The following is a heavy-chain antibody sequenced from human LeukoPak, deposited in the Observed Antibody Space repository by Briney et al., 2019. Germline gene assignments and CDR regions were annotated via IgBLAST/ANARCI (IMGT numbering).Heavy chain of an antibody. J-gene: IGHJ3*01. Sequence: PSETLSLTRTVSGGSISSGSYYWSWIRQPAGKGLEWIGRIYTSGSTNYSPSLKSRVTISVDTSKNQFSLKLSSVTAADTAVYYCARATIFGVVILDWGQGTMVTVSS. CDR1: GGSISSGSYY. D-gene: IGHD3-3*01. CDR3: ARATIFGVVILD. V-gene: IGHV4-61*02. CDR2: IYTSGST.